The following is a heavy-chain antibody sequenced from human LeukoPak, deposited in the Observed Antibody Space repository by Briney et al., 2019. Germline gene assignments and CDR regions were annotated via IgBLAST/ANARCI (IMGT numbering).Heavy chain of an antibody. D-gene: IGHD3-22*01. V-gene: IGHV1-69*13. Sequence: GASVKVSCKASGGTFSSYAISWVRQAPGQGLEWMGGIIPIFGTANYAQKFQGRVTITADESTSTAYMELSSLRSEDTAVYYCARVGYYDSSGTQGDYWGQGTLVTVSS. CDR1: GGTFSSYA. CDR2: IIPIFGTA. J-gene: IGHJ4*02. CDR3: ARVGYYDSSGTQGDY.